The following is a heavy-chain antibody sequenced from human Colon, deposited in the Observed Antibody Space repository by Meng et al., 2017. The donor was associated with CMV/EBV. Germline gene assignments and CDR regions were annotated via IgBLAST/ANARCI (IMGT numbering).Heavy chain of an antibody. J-gene: IGHJ1*01. CDR2: ISDDGGIK. CDR1: GLTFNIYI. V-gene: IGHV3-30-3*01. Sequence: QVQLVESGGGVVQPGGSLRLSCAASGLTFNIYIMHWVRQAPGKGLEWVAVISDDGGIKNYVDSVKGRFTISRDNPKNMLYLQMNSLRAEDTAVYYCARGAITGTTYAEYFHKWGQGTLGSVSS. CDR3: ARGAITGTTYAEYFHK. D-gene: IGHD1-7*01.